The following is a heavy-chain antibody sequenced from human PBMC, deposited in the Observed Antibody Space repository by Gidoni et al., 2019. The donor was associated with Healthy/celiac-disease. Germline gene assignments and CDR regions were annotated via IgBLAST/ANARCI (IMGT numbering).Heavy chain of an antibody. CDR1: GFTFDDYT. Sequence: EVQLVESGGVVVQPGGSLRLSCAASGFTFDDYTMHWVRQAPGKGLEWVSLISWDGGSTYYADSVKGRFTISRDNSKNSLYLQMNSLRTEDTALYYCAKDGDYGDYVGAFDIWGQGTMVTVSS. CDR2: ISWDGGST. D-gene: IGHD4-17*01. V-gene: IGHV3-43*01. J-gene: IGHJ3*02. CDR3: AKDGDYGDYVGAFDI.